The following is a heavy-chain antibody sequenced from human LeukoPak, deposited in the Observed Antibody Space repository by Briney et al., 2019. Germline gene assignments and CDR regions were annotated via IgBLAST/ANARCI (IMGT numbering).Heavy chain of an antibody. D-gene: IGHD3-22*01. Sequence: GGSLRLSCAASGFTFSTYSMNWVRQAPGKGLEWVSSISSSSSYIYYADSVKGRFTISRDNAKNSLYLQMNSLRAEDTAVYYCAKDGNDCIEHWGQGTLVSVSS. CDR2: ISSSSSYI. J-gene: IGHJ4*02. CDR3: AKDGNDCIEH. V-gene: IGHV3-21*01. CDR1: GFTFSTYS.